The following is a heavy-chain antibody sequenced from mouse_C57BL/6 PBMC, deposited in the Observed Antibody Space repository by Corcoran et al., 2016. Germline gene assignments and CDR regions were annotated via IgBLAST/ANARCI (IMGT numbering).Heavy chain of an antibody. CDR1: GFSLSTSGMG. J-gene: IGHJ4*01. CDR2: IYWDDDK. V-gene: IGHV8-12*01. Sequence: QVTLKESGPGILQSSQTLSLTCSFSGFSLSTSGMGVSWIRQPSGKGLEWLAHIYWDDDKRYNPSLKSRLTIPKDTSRNQVFLKITSVDTADTATYYCARRVITTVVDYSMDYWGQGTSVTVSS. D-gene: IGHD1-1*01. CDR3: ARRVITTVVDYSMDY.